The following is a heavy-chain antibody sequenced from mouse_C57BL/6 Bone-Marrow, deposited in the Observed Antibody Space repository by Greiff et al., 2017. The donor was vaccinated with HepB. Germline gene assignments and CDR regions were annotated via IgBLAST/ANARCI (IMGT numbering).Heavy chain of an antibody. V-gene: IGHV1-55*01. CDR3: ARRYSPDYYFDY. D-gene: IGHD2-12*01. CDR1: GYTFTSYW. CDR2: IYPGSGST. J-gene: IGHJ2*01. Sequence: VQLQQPGAELVKPGASVKMSCKASGYTFTSYWITWVKQRPGQGLEWIGDIYPGSGSTNYNEKFKSKATLTVDTSSSTAYMQLSSLTSEDSAVYYCARRYSPDYYFDYWGQGTTLTVSS.